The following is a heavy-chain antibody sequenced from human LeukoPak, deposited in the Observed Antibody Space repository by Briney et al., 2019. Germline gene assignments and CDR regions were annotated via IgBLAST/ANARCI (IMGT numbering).Heavy chain of an antibody. Sequence: PGGALRLSCAACVSTSSSNVMICVCEAPRKGLERVSHISSSAIYTYYAYSVKGRFITSRDNTHNLLYLQMNSLRAEDTAVYYCAREYCSSTSCSLVDFWGQGTLVTVSS. J-gene: IGHJ4*02. CDR3: AREYCSSTSCSLVDF. D-gene: IGHD2-2*01. CDR2: ISSSAIYT. V-gene: IGHV3-48*03. CDR1: VSTSSSNV.